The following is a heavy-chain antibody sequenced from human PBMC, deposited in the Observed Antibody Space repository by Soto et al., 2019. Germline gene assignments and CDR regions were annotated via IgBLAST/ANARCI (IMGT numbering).Heavy chain of an antibody. J-gene: IGHJ6*02. CDR3: ARRPSYYDILSGSSPLSGMDD. D-gene: IGHD3-9*01. V-gene: IGHV4-59*08. CDR1: GGSISSYY. CDR2: IYYSGST. Sequence: SETLSLTCTVSGGSISSYYWSWIRQPPGKGLEWIGYIYYSGSTNYNPSLKSRVTISVDTSKNQFSLKLSSVTAADTAVYYCARRPSYYDILSGSSPLSGMDDWGQGTTVTVSS.